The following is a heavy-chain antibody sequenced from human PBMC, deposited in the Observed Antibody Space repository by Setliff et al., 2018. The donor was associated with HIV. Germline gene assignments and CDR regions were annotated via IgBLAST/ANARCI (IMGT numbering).Heavy chain of an antibody. CDR2: MNPKSGNT. J-gene: IGHJ6*03. D-gene: IGHD6-19*01. CDR1: GYTFTTND. CDR3: ARELKSSSGWYGYFYMDV. V-gene: IGHV1-8*02. Sequence: ASVKVSCKASGYTFTTNDINWVRQATGQGLEWMGWMNPKSGNTGYAQKFQGRVTMTRDTSIGTAYMELSSLRSDDTAVYYCARELKSSSGWYGYFYMDVWGKGTTVTVSS.